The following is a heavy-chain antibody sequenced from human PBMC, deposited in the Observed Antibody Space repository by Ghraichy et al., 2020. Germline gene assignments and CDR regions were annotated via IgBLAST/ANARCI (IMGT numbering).Heavy chain of an antibody. V-gene: IGHV4-39*01. CDR2: IYYSGST. CDR1: GGSISSSSYY. Sequence: SETLSLTCTVSGGSISSSSYYWGWIRQPPGKGLEWIGSIYYSGSTYYNPSLKSRVTISVDTSKNQFSLKLSSVTAADTAVYYCSSRLDYYGMDVWGQGSTVTVSS. CDR3: SSRLDYYGMDV. J-gene: IGHJ6*02. D-gene: IGHD6-13*01.